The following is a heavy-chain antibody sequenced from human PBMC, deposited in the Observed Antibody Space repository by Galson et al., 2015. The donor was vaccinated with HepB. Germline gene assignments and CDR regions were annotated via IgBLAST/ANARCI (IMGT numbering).Heavy chain of an antibody. CDR3: ARQGGDFWSGYYLDFAS. V-gene: IGHV3-21*01. CDR1: GFTFSRHS. Sequence: SLRLSCAASGFTFSRHSMNWVRQAPGKGLEWVSSISSSSSHIYYADSVKGRFTISRDNANNSLFLQMNSLRAEDTAVYYCARQGGDFWSGYYLDFASWGQGTLVTVSS. D-gene: IGHD3-3*01. J-gene: IGHJ4*02. CDR2: ISSSSSHI.